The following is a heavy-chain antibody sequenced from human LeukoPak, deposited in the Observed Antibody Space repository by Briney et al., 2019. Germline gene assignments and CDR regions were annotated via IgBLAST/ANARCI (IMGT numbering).Heavy chain of an antibody. CDR3: AKGGSSGWYRAHAFDI. CDR2: ISGSGGST. V-gene: IGHV3-23*01. J-gene: IGHJ3*02. CDR1: GFTFSSYA. D-gene: IGHD6-19*01. Sequence: GGSLRLSCAASGFTFSSYAMSWVRQAPGKGLEWVSAISGSGGSTYYADSVKGRFTISRDNSKNTLYLQMNSLRAEDTAVYYCAKGGSSGWYRAHAFDIWGQGTMVTVSS.